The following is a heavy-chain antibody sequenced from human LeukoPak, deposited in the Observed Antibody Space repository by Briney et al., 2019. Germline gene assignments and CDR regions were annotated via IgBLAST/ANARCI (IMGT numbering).Heavy chain of an antibody. V-gene: IGHV3-23*01. CDR1: GFTFISYA. Sequence: GGSPRLSSAASGFTFISYAMSWVRHAPRKGVEWVSAISGSGGSTYYADSVKGRFTISRDKSKNTLDLQINSQRVEDTAVYYCARGPSGWFDPWGRGNVVTVT. CDR3: ARGPSGWFDP. J-gene: IGHJ5*02. D-gene: IGHD6-19*01. CDR2: ISGSGGST.